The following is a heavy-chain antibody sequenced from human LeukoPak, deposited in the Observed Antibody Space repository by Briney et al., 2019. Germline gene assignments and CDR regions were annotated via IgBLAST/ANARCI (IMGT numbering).Heavy chain of an antibody. D-gene: IGHD6-19*01. J-gene: IGHJ4*02. CDR2: TYYSSKWYN. V-gene: IGHV6-1*01. Sequence: SQTLSLTCAISGDSVSSTSATWIWLRQSPSRGLEWLGRTYYSSKWYNDYGLSVRGRITVNPDTSTNQFSLQLNSVTPEDTAVYCARAPHGSGCDYWSQGTLVTVSS. CDR1: GDSVSSTSAT. CDR3: ARAPHGSGCDY.